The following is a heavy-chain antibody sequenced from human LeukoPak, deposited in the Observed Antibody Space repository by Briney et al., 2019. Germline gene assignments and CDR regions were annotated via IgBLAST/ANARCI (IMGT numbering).Heavy chain of an antibody. D-gene: IGHD3-22*01. Sequence: ASVKVSCKASGYTFTGYYMHWVRQAPGQGLEWMGWINPNSGGTNYAQKFQGRVTMTRDTSISTAYMELSRLRSDDTAVYYCAFAGDDSTGGRFDYWGQGTLVTVSS. CDR2: INPNSGGT. CDR3: AFAGDDSTGGRFDY. V-gene: IGHV1-2*02. J-gene: IGHJ4*02. CDR1: GYTFTGYY.